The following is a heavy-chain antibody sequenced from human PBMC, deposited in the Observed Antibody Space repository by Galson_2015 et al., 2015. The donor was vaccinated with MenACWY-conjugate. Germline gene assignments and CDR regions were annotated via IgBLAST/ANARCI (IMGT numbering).Heavy chain of an antibody. CDR1: GFTFRSYG. CDR2: IWYDGSKK. V-gene: IGHV3-33*01. CDR3: ARGIGQQPAATPDVFVM. J-gene: IGHJ3*02. D-gene: IGHD2-2*01. Sequence: SLRLSCAASGFTFRSYGMHWVRQAPGKGLEWVAVIWYDGSKKYYGDSVKDRFTISRDNSENTLSLQMNNLRAEDTAVYYCARGIGQQPAATPDVFVMWGQGTMVTVSS.